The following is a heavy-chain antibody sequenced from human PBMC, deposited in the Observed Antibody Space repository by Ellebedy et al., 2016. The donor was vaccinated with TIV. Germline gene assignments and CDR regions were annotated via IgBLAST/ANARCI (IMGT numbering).Heavy chain of an antibody. V-gene: IGHV1-18*01. CDR1: GYTLMNYG. CDR3: ARVAGHFDY. D-gene: IGHD6-19*01. CDR2: ISAYNGNT. J-gene: IGHJ4*02. Sequence: AASVKVSCKASGYTLMNYGICWVRQAPGQGLEWMGWISAYNGNTNYAQKLQGRVTMTTDTSTSTAYMELRSLRSDDTAVYYCARVAGHFDYWGQGTLVTVSS.